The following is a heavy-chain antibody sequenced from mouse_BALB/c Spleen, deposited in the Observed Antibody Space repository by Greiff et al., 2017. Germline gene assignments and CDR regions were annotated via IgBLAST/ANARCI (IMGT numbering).Heavy chain of an antibody. J-gene: IGHJ4*01. CDR3: ARGYYVAMDY. CDR1: GYSITSDYA. D-gene: IGHD1-1*01. Sequence: EVKLEESGPGLVKPSQSLSLTCTVTGYSITSDYAWNWIRQFPGNKLEWMGYISYSGSTSYNPSLKSRISITRDTSKNQFFLQLNSVTTEDTATYYCARGYYVAMDYWGQGTSVTVSS. CDR2: ISYSGST. V-gene: IGHV3-2*02.